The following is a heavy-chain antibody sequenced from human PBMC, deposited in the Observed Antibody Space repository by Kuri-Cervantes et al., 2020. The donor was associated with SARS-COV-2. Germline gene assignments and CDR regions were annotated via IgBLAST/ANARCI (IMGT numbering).Heavy chain of an antibody. CDR3: ARGYGDSLY. CDR1: GFTFSDHN. CDR2: IGSSNYYK. J-gene: IGHJ4*02. D-gene: IGHD4-17*01. Sequence: GESLKISCTGSGFTFSDHNMNWVRQAPGKGLEWVASIGSSNYYKHYADSVKGRFTISRDNAKNSLYLQMSSLRADDTAMYYCARGYGDSLYWGQGTLVTVSS. V-gene: IGHV3-21*01.